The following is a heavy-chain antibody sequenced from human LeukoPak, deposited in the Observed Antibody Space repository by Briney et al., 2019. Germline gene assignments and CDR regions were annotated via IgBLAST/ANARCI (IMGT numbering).Heavy chain of an antibody. D-gene: IGHD3-3*01. CDR1: GGSISSYY. Sequence: SETLSLTCTVSGGSISSYYWSWIRQPPGKGLEWIGYIYYSGSTNYNPSLKSRVSISVDTSKNQFSLKLSSVTAADTAVYYCARAGFWSGYYTGPDYWGQGTLVTVSS. V-gene: IGHV4-59*01. CDR2: IYYSGST. J-gene: IGHJ4*02. CDR3: ARAGFWSGYYTGPDY.